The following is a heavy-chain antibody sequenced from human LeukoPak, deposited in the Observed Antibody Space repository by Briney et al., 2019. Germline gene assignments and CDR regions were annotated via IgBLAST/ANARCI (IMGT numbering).Heavy chain of an antibody. J-gene: IGHJ4*02. CDR2: IIPIFGTA. CDR1: GGTFSSYA. CDR3: ARVQRGPGCGGDCRFFFDY. Sequence: GASVKVSCKASGGTFSSYAISWVRQAPGQGLEWMGGIIPIFGTANYAQKFQGRVTITADESTSTAYMELSSLRSEDTAVYYCARVQRGPGCGGDCRFFFDYWGQGTLVTVSS. V-gene: IGHV1-69*13. D-gene: IGHD2-21*02.